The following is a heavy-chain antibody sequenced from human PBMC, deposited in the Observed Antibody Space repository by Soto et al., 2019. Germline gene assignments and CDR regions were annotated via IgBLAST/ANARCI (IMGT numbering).Heavy chain of an antibody. CDR2: IYYSGST. CDR3: ARGASGRGWAERSYYYYYMDV. J-gene: IGHJ6*03. CDR1: GGSISSGGYY. D-gene: IGHD3-16*01. V-gene: IGHV4-31*03. Sequence: SETLSLTCTVSGGSISSGGYYWSRIRQHPGKGLEWIGYIYYSGSTYYNPSLKSRVTISVDTSKNQFSLKLSSVTAADTAVYYCARGASGRGWAERSYYYYYMDVWGKGTTVTVSS.